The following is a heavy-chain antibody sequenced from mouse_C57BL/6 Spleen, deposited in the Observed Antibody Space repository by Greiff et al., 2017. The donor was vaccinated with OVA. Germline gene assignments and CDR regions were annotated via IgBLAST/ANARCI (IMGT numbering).Heavy chain of an antibody. V-gene: IGHV1-55*01. CDR3: ARVDSSGYAWFAY. D-gene: IGHD3-2*02. CDR1: GYTFTSYW. Sequence: QVQLQQPGAELVKPGASVKMSCKASGYTFTSYWITWVKQRPGQGLEWIGDIYPGSGSTNYNEKFKSKATLTVDTSSSTAYMQLSSLTSEDSAVYYCARVDSSGYAWFAYWGQGTLVTVSA. J-gene: IGHJ3*01. CDR2: IYPGSGST.